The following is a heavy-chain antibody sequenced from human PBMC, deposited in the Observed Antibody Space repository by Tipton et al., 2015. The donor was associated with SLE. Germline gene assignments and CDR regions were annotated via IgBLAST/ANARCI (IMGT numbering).Heavy chain of an antibody. CDR3: ARDGIAVSGRGYFDC. V-gene: IGHV4-61*01. D-gene: IGHD6-19*01. CDR2: IYYSGST. Sequence: LRLSCTVSGGSVSSGTYYWSWIRQPPGKGLEWIGNIYYSGSTKYNPSLKSRVTISVDTSKNQFSLKLSSVTAADTAVYYCARDGIAVSGRGYFDCWGQGILVTVSS. CDR1: GGSVSSGTYY. J-gene: IGHJ4*02.